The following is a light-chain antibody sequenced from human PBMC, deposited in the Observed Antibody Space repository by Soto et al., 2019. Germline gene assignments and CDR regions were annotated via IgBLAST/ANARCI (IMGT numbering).Light chain of an antibody. Sequence: DIVMTQTPLSLPVTPGEPASISCRSSQSLLHSDDGNTYLDWYLQKPGQSPQLLIYTLSYRASEVPDRFSGSGSGTDFTLKISRVEAEDVGVYYCMQRIEFPYTFGQGTKLEIK. CDR3: MQRIEFPYT. CDR1: QSLLHSDDGNTY. V-gene: IGKV2-40*01. CDR2: TLS. J-gene: IGKJ2*01.